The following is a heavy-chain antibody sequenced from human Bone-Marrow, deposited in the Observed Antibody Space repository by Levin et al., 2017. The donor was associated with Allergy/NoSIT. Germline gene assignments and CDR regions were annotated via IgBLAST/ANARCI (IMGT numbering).Heavy chain of an antibody. Sequence: PGGSLRLSCAASGFTFSSYAMSWVRQAPGKGLEWVSAISGSGGSTYYADSVKGRFTISRDNSKNTLYLQMNSLRAEDTAVYYCAKDDIVATIMPYYYYYYGMDVWGQGTTVTVSS. CDR1: GFTFSSYA. CDR3: AKDDIVATIMPYYYYYYGMDV. D-gene: IGHD5-12*01. CDR2: ISGSGGST. V-gene: IGHV3-23*01. J-gene: IGHJ6*02.